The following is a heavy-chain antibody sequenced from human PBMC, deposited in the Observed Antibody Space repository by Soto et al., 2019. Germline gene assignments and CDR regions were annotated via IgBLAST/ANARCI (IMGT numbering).Heavy chain of an antibody. D-gene: IGHD1-26*01. V-gene: IGHV1-46*01. CDR2: INPSSGTT. CDR1: GYIFIHCF. CDR3: ARSLGETTSLFDY. J-gene: IGHJ4*02. Sequence: QVQLVQSGAEMKQPGASVKLSCQASGYIFIHCFMHWLRPAPGQGLEWMGGINPSSGTTTYAQKFLSRVTVTRDTSMSTVYMELSSLGSGDTAMYYCARSLGETTSLFDYWGQGSLVTVSA.